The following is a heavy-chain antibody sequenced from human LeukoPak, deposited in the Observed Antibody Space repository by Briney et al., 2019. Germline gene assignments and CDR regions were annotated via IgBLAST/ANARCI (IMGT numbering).Heavy chain of an antibody. CDR3: ARVGITDDSSGYYLDY. V-gene: IGHV4-34*01. CDR2: INHSGST. CDR1: GGSFSGYY. Sequence: SETLSLTCAVYGGSFSGYYWSWIRQPPGKGLEWIGEINHSGSTNYNPSLKSRVTISVDTSKNQSSLKLSSVTAADTAVYYCARVGITDDSSGYYLDYWGQGTLVTVSS. D-gene: IGHD3-22*01. J-gene: IGHJ4*02.